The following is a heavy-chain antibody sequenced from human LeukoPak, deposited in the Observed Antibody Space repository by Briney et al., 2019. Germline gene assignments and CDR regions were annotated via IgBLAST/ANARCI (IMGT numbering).Heavy chain of an antibody. D-gene: IGHD3-22*01. CDR2: IYSGGST. CDR1: GFTVSSNY. J-gene: IGHJ4*02. CDR3: AINYDSSGYQRIDY. V-gene: IGHV3-53*05. Sequence: PGGSLRLSCAASGFTVSSNYMSWVRQAPGKGLEWVSVIYSGGSTYYADSVKGRFTISRDNSKNTLYLQMNSLRSEDTAVYYCAINYDSSGYQRIDYWGQGTLVTVSS.